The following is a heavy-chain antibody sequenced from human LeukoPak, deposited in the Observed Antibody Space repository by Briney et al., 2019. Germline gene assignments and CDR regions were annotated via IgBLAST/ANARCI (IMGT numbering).Heavy chain of an antibody. J-gene: IGHJ5*02. CDR3: ARLDLEDFDRLENWFDP. V-gene: IGHV1-69*01. CDR1: GGTFSSYA. CDR2: IIPIFGTA. D-gene: IGHD3-9*01. Sequence: SVKVSCKASGGTFSSYAISWVRQAPGQGLEWMGGIIPIFGTANYAQKFQGRVTITADESTSTAYMELSSLRSEDTAVYYCARLDLEDFDRLENWFDPWGQGTLVTVSS.